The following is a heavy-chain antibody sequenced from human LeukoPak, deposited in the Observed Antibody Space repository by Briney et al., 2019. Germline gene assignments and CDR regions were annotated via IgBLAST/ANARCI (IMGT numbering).Heavy chain of an antibody. Sequence: SETLSLTCTVSGVSIGNSTYYWGWIRQPPGKGLEWIGTIYYSGSTYYNPSLKSRVTISVDTSKNQFSLQLSSVSAADTSMYYCARRLWFGEVWTFDYWGQGTLVTVSS. CDR3: ARRLWFGEVWTFDY. J-gene: IGHJ4*02. CDR2: IYYSGST. D-gene: IGHD3-10*01. CDR1: GVSIGNSTYY. V-gene: IGHV4-39*01.